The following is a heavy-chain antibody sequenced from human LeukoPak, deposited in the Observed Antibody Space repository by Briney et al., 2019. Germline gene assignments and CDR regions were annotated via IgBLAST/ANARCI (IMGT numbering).Heavy chain of an antibody. D-gene: IGHD6-13*01. V-gene: IGHV6-1*01. J-gene: IGHJ4*02. CDR1: GDSASNNSAA. CDR3: ARGRSWGESGFDY. CDR2: TYYRSKWYN. Sequence: SQTLSLTCAISGDSASNNSAAWNWIRQSPSRGLEWLGRTYYRSKWYNDYAVSVTSRITIGPDTSKNQFSLQLKSVTPEDTAVYYCARGRSWGESGFDYWGQGTLVTVSS.